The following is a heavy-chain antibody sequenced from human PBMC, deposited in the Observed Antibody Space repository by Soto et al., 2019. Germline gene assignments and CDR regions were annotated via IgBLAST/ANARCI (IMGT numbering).Heavy chain of an antibody. J-gene: IGHJ6*02. V-gene: IGHV1-18*01. D-gene: IGHD6-13*01. CDR1: GYTFTSYG. CDR3: AREWAAAGSDYYYGMDV. CDR2: ISAYNGNT. Sequence: QVQLVQSGAEVKKPGASVKVSCKASGYTFTSYGISWVRQAPGQGLEWMGWISAYNGNTNYAQKVQGRVNITTDTSASKAYMEQRSLSTDETADYYCAREWAAAGSDYYYGMDVCGQGTTVTGSS.